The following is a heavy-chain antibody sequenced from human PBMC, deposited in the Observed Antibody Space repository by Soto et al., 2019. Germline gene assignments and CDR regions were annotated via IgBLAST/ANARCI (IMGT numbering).Heavy chain of an antibody. J-gene: IGHJ4*02. CDR3: AAAPIELTPSGSYYSFDY. V-gene: IGHV1-58*01. Sequence: QMQLVQSGPEVKKPGTSVKVSCKASGFTFTSSAVQWVRQARGQRLEWIGWIVVGSGNTNYAQKFQERVTITRDMSTSTAYMELSSLRSEDTAVYYCAAAPIELTPSGSYYSFDYWGQGTLVTVSS. CDR2: IVVGSGNT. CDR1: GFTFTSSA. D-gene: IGHD1-26*01.